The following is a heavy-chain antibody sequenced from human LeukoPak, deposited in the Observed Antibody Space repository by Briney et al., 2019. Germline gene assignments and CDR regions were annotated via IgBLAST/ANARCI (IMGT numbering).Heavy chain of an antibody. V-gene: IGHV4-59*12. CDR3: SRGGANDL. J-gene: IGHJ5*02. D-gene: IGHD4/OR15-4a*01. CDR1: GGSISSYY. Sequence: PSETLSLTCTVSGGSISSYYWSWIRQPPGKGLEWIGYIYYSGSTNYNPSLKSRVTMSLDTSKNQFPLKLSSVTAADTAVYFCSRGGANDLWGQGTLVTVSS. CDR2: IYYSGST.